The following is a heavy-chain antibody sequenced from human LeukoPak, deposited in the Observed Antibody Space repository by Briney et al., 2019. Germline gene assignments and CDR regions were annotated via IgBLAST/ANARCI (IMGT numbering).Heavy chain of an antibody. V-gene: IGHV4-4*07. CDR2: IYTSGST. D-gene: IGHD3-10*01. J-gene: IGHJ5*02. Sequence: PSETLSLTCTVSGGSISSYYWSWIRQPAGKGLEWIGRIYTSGSTNYNPSLKSRVTISVDKSKNQFSLKLSSVTAADTAVYYCATQYYYGSGYPFYPWGQETLVTVSS. CDR1: GGSISSYY. CDR3: ATQYYYGSGYPFYP.